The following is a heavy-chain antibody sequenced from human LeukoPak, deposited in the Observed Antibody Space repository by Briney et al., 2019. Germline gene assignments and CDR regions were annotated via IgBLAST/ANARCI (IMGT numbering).Heavy chain of an antibody. D-gene: IGHD4-17*01. J-gene: IGHJ6*04. V-gene: IGHV1-69*06. Sequence: ASVKVFCKASGGTFSSYAISWVRQAPGQGLEWMGGIIPIFGTANYAQKFQGRVTITADKSTSTAYMELSSLRSEDSAVYYCARVPPIYGDYYYYGVDVWGKGTTVTVSS. CDR2: IIPIFGTA. CDR1: GGTFSSYA. CDR3: ARVPPIYGDYYYYGVDV.